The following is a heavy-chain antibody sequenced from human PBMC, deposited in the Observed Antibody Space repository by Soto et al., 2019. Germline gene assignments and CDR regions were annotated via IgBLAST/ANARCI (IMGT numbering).Heavy chain of an antibody. CDR3: AKVLSKNYYYLFDF. CDR2: ISGGSSVT. V-gene: IGHV3-23*01. CDR1: GFTFSDYA. J-gene: IGHJ4*02. D-gene: IGHD2-21*02. Sequence: PGGSLRLSCTASGFTFSDYAMAWVRQAPGKGLEWVSTISGGSSVTYYGDSVKGRFTISRDNAKKTLFLQLNRLSAEDAATYYCAKVLSKNYYYLFDFWGQGTQVTVSS.